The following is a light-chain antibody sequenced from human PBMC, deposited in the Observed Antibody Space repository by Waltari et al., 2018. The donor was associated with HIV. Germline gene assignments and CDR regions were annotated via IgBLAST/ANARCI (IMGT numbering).Light chain of an antibody. CDR1: QNVGSK. Sequence: EVVLTQSPDTLSVSPGERATLSCRASQNVGSKLAWYQQKLGQSPSLLIYGASTRATRVPVRFSCRGSGTEFSLTISSLLSEDLAVDYCQQYSDWPLLTFGQGTKLDIK. V-gene: IGKV3-15*01. CDR3: QQYSDWPLLT. CDR2: GAS. J-gene: IGKJ1*01.